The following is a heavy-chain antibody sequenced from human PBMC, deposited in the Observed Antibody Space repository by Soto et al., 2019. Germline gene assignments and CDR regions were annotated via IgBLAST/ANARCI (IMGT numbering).Heavy chain of an antibody. J-gene: IGHJ6*02. CDR2: IRSKAYGGTT. Sequence: GSLRLSGTGSVFTFGDYAMSWSRQAPGKGLEWVGVIRSKAYGGTTDYAASVKGRFTILRDDSKSIAYLQMSSLQTEDTGVYYCTKYTHVSRYSYFGMDVWGHGTTVTVSS. CDR3: TKYTHVSRYSYFGMDV. CDR1: VFTFGDYA. V-gene: IGHV3-49*03. D-gene: IGHD3-3*01.